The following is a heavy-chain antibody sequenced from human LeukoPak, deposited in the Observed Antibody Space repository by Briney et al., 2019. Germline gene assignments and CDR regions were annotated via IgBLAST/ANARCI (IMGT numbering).Heavy chain of an antibody. D-gene: IGHD4-17*01. Sequence: GGSLRLSCAASGFTFSSYVMSWVRQATGKGLEWVSGISASGGSRYYADYVKGRFTISRNNSKNTPYLQLNSLRAEDTAVYYWAQDRGATVTTFVYWGQGTLVTVSS. CDR1: GFTFSSYV. CDR3: AQDRGATVTTFVY. CDR2: ISASGGSR. J-gene: IGHJ4*02. V-gene: IGHV3-23*01.